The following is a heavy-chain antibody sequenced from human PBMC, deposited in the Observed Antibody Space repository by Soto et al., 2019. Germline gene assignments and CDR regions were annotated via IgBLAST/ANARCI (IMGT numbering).Heavy chain of an antibody. CDR1: GFTFSSYG. J-gene: IGHJ6*03. CDR3: AKEQPTGPLDYYIDV. CDR2: ISYDGSNK. Sequence: QVQLVESGGGVVQPGRSLRLSCAASGFTFSSYGMHWVRQAPGKGLEWVAVISYDGSNKYYADSVKGRFTISRDNSKNTLYLQMTSLRAEDTAVYYCAKEQPTGPLDYYIDVWGKGTTVTVSS. V-gene: IGHV3-30*18. D-gene: IGHD5-18*01.